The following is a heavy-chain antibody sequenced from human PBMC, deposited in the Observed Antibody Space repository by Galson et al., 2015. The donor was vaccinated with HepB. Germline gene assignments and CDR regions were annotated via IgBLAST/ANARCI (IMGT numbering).Heavy chain of an antibody. J-gene: IGHJ6*02. CDR2: IIPIFGTA. CDR3: ARDIVVVPAALRGDYHYYYGMDV. Sequence: SVKVSCKASRGTFSSYAISWVRQAPGQGLEWMGGIIPIFGTANYAQKFQGRVTITADESTSTAYMELSSLRSEDTAVYYCARDIVVVPAALRGDYHYYYGMDVWGQGTTVTVSS. D-gene: IGHD2-2*01. V-gene: IGHV1-69*13. CDR1: RGTFSSYA.